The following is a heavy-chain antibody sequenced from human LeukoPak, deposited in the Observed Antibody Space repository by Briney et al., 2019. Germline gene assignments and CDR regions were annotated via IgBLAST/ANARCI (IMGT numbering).Heavy chain of an antibody. CDR1: GYNFATYW. CDR2: IYPGDSDT. V-gene: IGHV5-51*01. CDR3: ARIDSSGYLNY. J-gene: IGHJ4*02. Sequence: GESLKISCKGSGYNFATYWIAWVRQMPGKGLEWMGIIYPGDSDTRYSPSFQGQVTISVDKSISTAYLQWSSLKASGTAMYYCARIDSSGYLNYWGQGTLVTVSS. D-gene: IGHD3-22*01.